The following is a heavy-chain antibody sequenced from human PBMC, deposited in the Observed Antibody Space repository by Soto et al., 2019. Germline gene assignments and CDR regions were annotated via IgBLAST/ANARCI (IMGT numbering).Heavy chain of an antibody. CDR3: ARGVLH. CDR1: GCSISSGGYY. CDR2: IAYSGST. Sequence: QVQLQESGPGLVPPSQTLSLTCTVSGCSISSGGYYWRWIRQHPGTGLEWIGHIAYSGSTYYNKSLKSRVNISVDSSGNQFSLIVNSVTAADTAVYYCARGVLHWGQGTLVTVSS. V-gene: IGHV4-31*03. J-gene: IGHJ4*01.